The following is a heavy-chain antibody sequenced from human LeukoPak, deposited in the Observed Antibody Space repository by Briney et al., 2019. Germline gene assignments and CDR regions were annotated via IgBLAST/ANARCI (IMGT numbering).Heavy chain of an antibody. CDR1: GYTFTSYG. J-gene: IGHJ4*02. CDR2: ISAYNGNT. Sequence: ASVKVSCKASGYTFTSYGISWVRQAPGQGLEWMGWISAYNGNTNYAQKLQGRVTMTTDTSTSTAYMELRSLRSDDTAVYYCARDSFPITMVRGVRPYFDYWGQGTLVTVSS. V-gene: IGHV1-18*01. D-gene: IGHD3-10*01. CDR3: ARDSFPITMVRGVRPYFDY.